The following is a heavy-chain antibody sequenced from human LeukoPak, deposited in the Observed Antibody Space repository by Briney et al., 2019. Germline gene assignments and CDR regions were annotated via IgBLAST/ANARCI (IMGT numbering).Heavy chain of an antibody. J-gene: IGHJ6*02. D-gene: IGHD3-3*01. Sequence: PSETLSLTCTVSGGSISSSSYYWGWIRQPPGKGLEWIGSIYYSGSTYYNPSLKSRVTISVDTSKNQFSLKLSSVTAADTAVYYCARHGSPRSYDFWSGYYSNYYYYGMDVWGQGTTVTVSS. CDR3: ARHGSPRSYDFWSGYYSNYYYYGMDV. CDR1: GGSISSSSYY. V-gene: IGHV4-39*01. CDR2: IYYSGST.